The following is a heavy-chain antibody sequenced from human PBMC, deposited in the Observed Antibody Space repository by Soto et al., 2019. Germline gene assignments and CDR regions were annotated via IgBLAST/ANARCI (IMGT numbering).Heavy chain of an antibody. J-gene: IGHJ4*02. V-gene: IGHV4-59*01. CDR1: GGSISTYY. D-gene: IGHD3-10*01. CDR2: IHYSGST. CDR3: ARDDRGSGSYYGHFDY. Sequence: SETLSLTCTVSGGSISTYYWNWIRQPPGKGLEWIGYIHYSGSTSFDPSLKSRVSMSVDTSKNQFSLKLTSVTAADTAVYYYARDDRGSGSYYGHFDYWGQGTLVTVSS.